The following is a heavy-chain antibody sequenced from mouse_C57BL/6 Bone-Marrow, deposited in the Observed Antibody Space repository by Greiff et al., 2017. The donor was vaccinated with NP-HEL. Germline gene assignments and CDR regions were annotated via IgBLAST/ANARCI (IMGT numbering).Heavy chain of an antibody. J-gene: IGHJ3*01. D-gene: IGHD1-1*01. CDR2: INPYNGGT. V-gene: IGHV1-19*01. Sequence: VQLQQSGPVLVKPGASVKMSCKASGYTFTDYYMNWVKQSHGKSLEWIGVINPYNGGTSYNQKFKGKATLTVDKSSSTAYMELNSLTSEDSAVYYCARWGYYGSSPWFAYWGQGTLVTVSA. CDR3: ARWGYYGSSPWFAY. CDR1: GYTFTDYY.